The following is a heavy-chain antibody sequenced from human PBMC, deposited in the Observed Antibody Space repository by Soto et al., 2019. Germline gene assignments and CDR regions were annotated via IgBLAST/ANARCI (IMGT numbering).Heavy chain of an antibody. CDR2: ISGSGGST. Sequence: EVQLLESGGGLVQPGGSLRLSCAASGFTFSNYAVTWVRQAPGKGLEWVSTISGSGGSTYYADSVKGRFTISRDNSKNTLYLQMNSLRAEDTAVYYCAKDRGSRWYEIDYCGQGTRVTVSS. V-gene: IGHV3-23*01. CDR3: AKDRGSRWYEIDY. J-gene: IGHJ4*02. CDR1: GFTFSNYA. D-gene: IGHD6-13*01.